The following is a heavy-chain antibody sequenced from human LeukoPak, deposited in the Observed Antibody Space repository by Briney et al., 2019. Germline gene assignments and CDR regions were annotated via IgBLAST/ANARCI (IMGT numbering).Heavy chain of an antibody. J-gene: IGHJ4*02. CDR2: ISSSSSYI. CDR3: ARGGTIAVVVAASTFDY. D-gene: IGHD2-15*01. Sequence: GGSLRLSCAASGFTFSSYSMNWVRQAPGKGLEWVSSISSSSSYIYYADSVKGRFTISRDNAKNSLYLQMNSLRAEDTAVYYCARGGTIAVVVAASTFDYWGQGTLVAVSS. V-gene: IGHV3-21*01. CDR1: GFTFSSYS.